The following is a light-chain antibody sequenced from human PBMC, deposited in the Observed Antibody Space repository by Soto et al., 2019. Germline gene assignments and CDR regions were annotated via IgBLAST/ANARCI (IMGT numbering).Light chain of an antibody. J-gene: IGKJ4*01. CDR2: DAS. CDR3: QQRSNWPPRAS. CDR1: QSVSSY. Sequence: EIVLTQSPATLSLSPGERATHSCRASQSVSSYLAWYQQKPGQAPRLLIYDASNRATGIPARFSGSGSGTDFTLTISSLEPEDFAVYYCQQRSNWPPRASFGGGTKVEIK. V-gene: IGKV3-11*01.